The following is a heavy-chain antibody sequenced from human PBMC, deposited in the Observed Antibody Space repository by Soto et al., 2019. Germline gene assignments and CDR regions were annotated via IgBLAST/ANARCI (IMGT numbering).Heavy chain of an antibody. CDR1: GGSISDDTYY. Sequence: SETLSLTCTVSGGSISDDTYYWGWIRQPPGKGLEWIGSRYYSGTSSYNPSLKSRVSMSVDTSKKQLSLRLTSVTAADTAVYYCARLHCDSPNCVPLDPWGQGTLVTVSS. D-gene: IGHD3-22*01. V-gene: IGHV4-39*01. J-gene: IGHJ5*02. CDR3: ARLHCDSPNCVPLDP. CDR2: RYYSGTS.